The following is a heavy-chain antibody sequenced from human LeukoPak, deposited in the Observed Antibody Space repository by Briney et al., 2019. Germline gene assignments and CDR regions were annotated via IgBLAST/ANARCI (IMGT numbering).Heavy chain of an antibody. J-gene: IGHJ4*02. D-gene: IGHD2/OR15-2a*01. V-gene: IGHV3-23*01. Sequence: PGGSLRLSCAGSGFTFSNYGITWVRQAPGRGLQWVSAISVGGGSTYHADSVKGRFIISRDNSENTLYLQMNSLRAEDTAIYYCVRTSNEYCLDENCYRGYFDHWGQGAPVTVS. CDR3: VRTSNEYCLDENCYRGYFDH. CDR1: GFTFSNYG. CDR2: ISVGGGST.